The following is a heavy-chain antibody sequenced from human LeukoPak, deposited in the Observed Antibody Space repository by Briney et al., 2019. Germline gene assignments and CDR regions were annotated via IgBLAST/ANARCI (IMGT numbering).Heavy chain of an antibody. CDR1: GGSISSYY. CDR2: FDYSGST. V-gene: IGHV4-59*04. CDR3: ATSYYQYFRF. D-gene: IGHD1-26*01. J-gene: IGHJ1*01. Sequence: SETLSLTCTVSGGSISSYYWSWIRQPPGKGLEWIGTFDYSGSTYYNPSLKSRVTISVDTSKNQFSLKMTSVTAADTAVYYCATSYYQYFRFWGQGTLVTVSS.